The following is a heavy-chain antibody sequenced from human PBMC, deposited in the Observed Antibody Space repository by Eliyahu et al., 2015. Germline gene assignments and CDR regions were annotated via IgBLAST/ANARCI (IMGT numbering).Heavy chain of an antibody. Sequence: QVHLVESGGGVVQPGGSLXLSCAASGFTFSVYGXHWVRQAPGKGLEWVALXSYDESQKYNEDSXKGRFTISRDNSKHTLYLQMNSLRAEDTAVYYCARDMGCSDSSCYEGEQWFDPWGQGTLVTVSS. V-gene: IGHV3-30*03. CDR2: XSYDESQK. D-gene: IGHD2-2*01. CDR1: GFTFSVYG. CDR3: ARDMGCSDSSCYEGEQWFDP. J-gene: IGHJ5*02.